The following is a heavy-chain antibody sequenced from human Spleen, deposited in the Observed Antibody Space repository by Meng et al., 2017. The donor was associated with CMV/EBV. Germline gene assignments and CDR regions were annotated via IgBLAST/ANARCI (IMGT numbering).Heavy chain of an antibody. CDR1: GFTISRHW. J-gene: IGHJ4*02. D-gene: IGHD3-10*01. CDR3: ARGLWFGDFDFDY. Sequence: VQPVSSGGGLVQPGGSLRFACEPSGFTISRHWMHWVRQAPGKGLVWVSVIYSGGSTYYADSVKGRFTISSDNSKNTLYLLMNSLRAEDTAVYYCARGLWFGDFDFDYWGQGTLVTVSS. V-gene: IGHV3-66*01. CDR2: IYSGGST.